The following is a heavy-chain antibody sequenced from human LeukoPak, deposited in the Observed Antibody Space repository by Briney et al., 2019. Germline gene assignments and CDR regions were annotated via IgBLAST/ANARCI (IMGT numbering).Heavy chain of an antibody. CDR1: GITLNNYW. Sequence: PGGSLRLSCAASGITLNNYWMTWVRQAPGRGLEWVANIKTDGSETYYVDSVKGRFTVSRDNSKNTLYLQMNSLRAEDTAVYYCARDRGVSYFDYWGQGTLVTVSS. CDR3: ARDRGVSYFDY. V-gene: IGHV3-7*01. J-gene: IGHJ4*02. CDR2: IKTDGSET.